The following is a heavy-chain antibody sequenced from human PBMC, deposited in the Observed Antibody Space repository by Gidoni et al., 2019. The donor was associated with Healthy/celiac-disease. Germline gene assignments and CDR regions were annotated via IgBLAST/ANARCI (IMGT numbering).Heavy chain of an antibody. Sequence: STYYNPSLESRVTISVDTSKNQFSLKLSSVTAADTAVYYCARISGMENYFDYWGQGTLVTVSS. CDR3: ARISGMENYFDY. V-gene: IGHV4-39*01. D-gene: IGHD6-13*01. J-gene: IGHJ4*02. CDR2: ST.